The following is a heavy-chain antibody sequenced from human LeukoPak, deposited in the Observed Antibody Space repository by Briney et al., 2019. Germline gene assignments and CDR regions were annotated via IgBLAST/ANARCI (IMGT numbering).Heavy chain of an antibody. J-gene: IGHJ4*02. CDR3: ARGRDQVWLPTFDY. CDR2: ISGSANTI. CDR1: GFPFSDYY. D-gene: IGHD5-12*01. Sequence: GGSLRLSCAASGFPFSDYYMSWIRQAPGKGLEWVSHISGSANTIYNADSVKGRFTISRDNAKNSLFLQMNSLVAEDAAVYYCARGRDQVWLPTFDYWGQGTLVTVSS. V-gene: IGHV3-11*01.